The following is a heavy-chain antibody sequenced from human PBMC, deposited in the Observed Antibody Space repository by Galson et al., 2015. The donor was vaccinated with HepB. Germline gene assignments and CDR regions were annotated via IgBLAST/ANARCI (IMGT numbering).Heavy chain of an antibody. CDR1: GYTFTSYG. CDR3: ARGIANIAAAGSGYFDY. V-gene: IGHV1-18*04. CDR2: ISAYNGNT. J-gene: IGHJ4*02. Sequence: SVKVSCKASGYTFTSYGISWVRQAPGQGLEWMGWISAYNGNTNYAQKLQGRVTMTTDTSTSTAHMELRSLRSDDTAVYYCARGIANIAAAGSGYFDYWGQGTLVTVSS. D-gene: IGHD6-13*01.